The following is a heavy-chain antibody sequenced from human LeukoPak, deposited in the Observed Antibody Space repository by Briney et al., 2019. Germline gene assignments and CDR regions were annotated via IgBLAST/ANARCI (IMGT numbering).Heavy chain of an antibody. J-gene: IGHJ4*02. CDR2: IWYDGSNK. V-gene: IGHV3-33*01. CDR3: ASRYSHPFDY. Sequence: GGSLRLSCAASGFTFSSYGMHWVRQAPGKGLEWVAVIWYDGSNKYYADSVKGRFTISRDNSKNTLYLQMNSLRAEDTAVYYCASRYSHPFDYWGQGTLITVSS. CDR1: GFTFSSYG. D-gene: IGHD5-18*01.